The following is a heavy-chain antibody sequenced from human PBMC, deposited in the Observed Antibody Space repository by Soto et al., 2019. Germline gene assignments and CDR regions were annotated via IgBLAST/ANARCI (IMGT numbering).Heavy chain of an antibody. J-gene: IGHJ5*02. CDR3: ARGASGSSNWFDP. CDR1: GFTFSRFW. Sequence: EVQLVESGGGLVQPGGSLRLSCAASGFTFSRFWMHWVRQAPGKGLVWVSRINSDGSTTTYADSVKGRFTISRDIAKNTLYLQMNSLRAEDTAVYYCARGASGSSNWFDPWGQGTLVNVSS. CDR2: INSDGSTT. V-gene: IGHV3-74*01. D-gene: IGHD3-10*01.